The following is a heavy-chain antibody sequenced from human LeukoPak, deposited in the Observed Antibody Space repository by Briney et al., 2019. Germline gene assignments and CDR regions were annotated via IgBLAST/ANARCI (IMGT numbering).Heavy chain of an antibody. D-gene: IGHD3-22*01. V-gene: IGHV3-33*01. Sequence: PGGSLRLSCAASGFTFSSYGMHWVRQAPGKGLEWVAVTWYDGSNKYYADSVKGRFTISRDNSKNTLYLQMNSLRAEDTAVYYCARDPYYYDSSADAFDIWGQGTMVTVSS. CDR1: GFTFSSYG. CDR2: TWYDGSNK. J-gene: IGHJ3*02. CDR3: ARDPYYYDSSADAFDI.